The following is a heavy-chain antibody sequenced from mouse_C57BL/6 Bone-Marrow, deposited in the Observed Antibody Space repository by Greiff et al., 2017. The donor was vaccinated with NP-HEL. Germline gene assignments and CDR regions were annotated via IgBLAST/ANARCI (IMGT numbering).Heavy chain of an antibody. J-gene: IGHJ4*01. Sequence: VQLKESGGGLVQPGGSMKLSCVASGFTFSNYWMNWVRQSPEKGLEWVAQIRLKSDNYATHYAESVKGRFTISRDDSKSSVYLQMNNLRAEDTGIYYCPSNYAFWYAMDYWGQGTSVTVSS. CDR1: GFTFSNYW. CDR3: PSNYAFWYAMDY. V-gene: IGHV6-3*01. CDR2: IRLKSDNYAT. D-gene: IGHD2-5*01.